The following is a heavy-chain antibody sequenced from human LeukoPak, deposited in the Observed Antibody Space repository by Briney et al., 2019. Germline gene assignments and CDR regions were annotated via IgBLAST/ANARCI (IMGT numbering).Heavy chain of an antibody. J-gene: IGHJ4*02. V-gene: IGHV4-34*01. CDR3: ARSSLVVVPAAITVFGSSWSQDGYYFDY. CDR2: INHSGST. CDR1: GYSIGSGYY. Sequence: SETLSLACSVSGYSIGSGYYWSWIRQPPGKGLEWIGEINHSGSTNYNPSLKSRVTISVDTSKNQFSLKLSSVTAADTAVYYCARSSLVVVPAAITVFGSSWSQDGYYFDYWGQGTLVTVSS. D-gene: IGHD2-2*01.